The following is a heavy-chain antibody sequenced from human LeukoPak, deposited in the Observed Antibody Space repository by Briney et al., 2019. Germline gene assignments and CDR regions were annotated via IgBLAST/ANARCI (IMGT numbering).Heavy chain of an antibody. CDR1: GYTFTGYY. V-gene: IGHV1-2*02. J-gene: IGHJ5*02. CDR2: INPSSGGT. CDR3: ARDLGYYGSGVGFDP. D-gene: IGHD3-10*01. Sequence: ASVKVSCKASGYTFTGYYMHWVRQAPGQGLEWMGWINPSSGGTNYAQKFQGRVTMTRDTSISTAYMELSRLRSDDTAVYYCARDLGYYGSGVGFDPWGQGTLVTVSS.